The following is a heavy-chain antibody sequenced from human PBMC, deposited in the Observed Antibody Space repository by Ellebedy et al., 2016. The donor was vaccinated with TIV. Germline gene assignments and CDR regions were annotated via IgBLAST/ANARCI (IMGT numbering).Heavy chain of an antibody. J-gene: IGHJ4*02. D-gene: IGHD1-26*01. V-gene: IGHV4-39*01. CDR1: GGSVSSTRYY. CDR2: FDYSGSP. CDR3: ARTDPWEPIDD. Sequence: MPSETLSLTCSVSGGSVSSTRYYWAWLRPPPGKGLEYIGSFDYSGSPYYNPSFKSRVTLSADTSKNQFSLNLRTVTAADTAVYYWARTDPWEPIDDWGQGILVSVSS.